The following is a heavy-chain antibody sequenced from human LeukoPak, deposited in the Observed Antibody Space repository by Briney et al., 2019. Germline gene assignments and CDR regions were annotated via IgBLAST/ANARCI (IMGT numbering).Heavy chain of an antibody. CDR3: ATSPRRNAPHPEYYYYGVDV. CDR1: GYTLTELS. D-gene: IGHD1-1*01. Sequence: ASVKVSCKVSGYTLTELSMHWVRQAPGKGLEWMGGFDPEDGETIYAQKFQGRVTVTEDTSTDTAYMELSSLRSEDTAVYYCATSPRRNAPHPEYYYYGVDVWGQGTTVTVSS. J-gene: IGHJ6*02. CDR2: FDPEDGET. V-gene: IGHV1-24*01.